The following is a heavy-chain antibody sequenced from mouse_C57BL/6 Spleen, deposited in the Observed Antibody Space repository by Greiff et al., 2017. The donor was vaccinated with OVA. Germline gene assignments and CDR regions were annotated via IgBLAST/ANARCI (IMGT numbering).Heavy chain of an antibody. J-gene: IGHJ1*03. CDR3: ARDGSSYGGYFDV. D-gene: IGHD1-1*01. CDR1: GYTFTSYD. CDR2: IYPRDGST. V-gene: IGHV1-85*01. Sequence: VQLQQSGPELVKPGASVKLSCKASGYTFTSYDINWVKQRPGQGLEWIGWIYPRDGSTKYKEKFKGKATLTVDTSSSTAYMELHSLTSEDSAVYFCARDGSSYGGYFDVWGTGTTVTVSS.